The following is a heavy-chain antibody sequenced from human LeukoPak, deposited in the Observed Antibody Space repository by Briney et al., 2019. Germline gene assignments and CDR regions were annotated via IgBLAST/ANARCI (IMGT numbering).Heavy chain of an antibody. J-gene: IGHJ6*02. CDR2: TYYRAKWYN. V-gene: IGHV6-1*01. CDR1: GDSVSSNSAA. CDR3: ARSPGHGIAVAEHYGMDV. Sequence: SQTLSLTCAISGDSVSSNSAAWNWIRQSPSRGLEWLGRTYYRAKWYNDYAVSVKSRITINPDTSKNQFSLQLNSVTPEDTAVYYCARSPGHGIAVAEHYGMDVWGQGTTVTVSS. D-gene: IGHD6-19*01.